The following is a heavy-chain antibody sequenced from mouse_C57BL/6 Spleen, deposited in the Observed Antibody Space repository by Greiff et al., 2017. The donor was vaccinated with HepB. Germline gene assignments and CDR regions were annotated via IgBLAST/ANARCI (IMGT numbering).Heavy chain of an antibody. CDR3: ARRGGYDCFDV. CDR2: IHPNSGST. V-gene: IGHV1-64*01. D-gene: IGHD2-2*01. Sequence: QVQLKQPGAELVKPGASVKLSCKASGYTFTSYWMHWVKQRPGQGLEWIGMIHPNSGSTNYNEKFKSKATLTVDKSSSTAYMQLSSLTSEDSAVYYCARRGGYDCFDVWGTGTTVTVSS. CDR1: GYTFTSYW. J-gene: IGHJ1*03.